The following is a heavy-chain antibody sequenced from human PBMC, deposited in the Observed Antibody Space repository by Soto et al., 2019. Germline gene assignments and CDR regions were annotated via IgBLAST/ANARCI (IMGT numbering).Heavy chain of an antibody. J-gene: IGHJ4*02. CDR2: INHSGST. D-gene: IGHD3-9*01. CDR1: GGSFSGYY. Sequence: KSSETLSLTCAVYGGSFSGYYWSWIRQPPGKGLEWIGEINHSGSTNYNPSLKSRVTISVDTSKNQFSLKLSSVTAADTAVYYCAILTGSDFDYWGQGTLVTVSS. CDR3: AILTGSDFDY. V-gene: IGHV4-34*01.